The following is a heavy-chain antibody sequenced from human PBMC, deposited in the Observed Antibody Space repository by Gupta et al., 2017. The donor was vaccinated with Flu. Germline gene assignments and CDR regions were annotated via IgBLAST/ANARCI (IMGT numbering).Heavy chain of an antibody. D-gene: IGHD1-1*01. V-gene: IGHV3-30-3*01. CDR2: ISYDGSNK. Sequence: APGKGLEWVAVISYDGSNKYYADSVKGRFTISRDNSKNTLYLQMNSLRAEDTAVYYCARDRNGILQRYSMDVWGKGTTVTVSS. CDR3: ARDRNGILQRYSMDV. J-gene: IGHJ6*03.